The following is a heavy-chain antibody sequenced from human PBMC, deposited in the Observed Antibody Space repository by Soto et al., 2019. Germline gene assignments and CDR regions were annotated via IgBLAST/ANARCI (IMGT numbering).Heavy chain of an antibody. CDR1: GGSISSFY. D-gene: IGHD2-2*01. V-gene: IGHV4-59*08. CDR2: IYFSGNT. J-gene: IGHJ5*02. CDR3: ARHLGFCSSTTCNSWFGP. Sequence: PSETLSLTCTVSGGSISSFYWIWIRQPPGKGLEWIGYIYFSGNTNYNPSLRSRVTISVDTSKNQFSLKLRSATAADTAVYYCARHLGFCSSTTCNSWFGPWGQGTLVTVSS.